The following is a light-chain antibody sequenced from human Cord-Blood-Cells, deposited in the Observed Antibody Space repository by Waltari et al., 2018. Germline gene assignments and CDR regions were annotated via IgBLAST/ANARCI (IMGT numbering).Light chain of an antibody. CDR1: QSISSW. V-gene: IGKV1-5*01. CDR2: VAS. CDR3: QQYNSYWT. Sequence: DNQMTQSPSTLSAYVGDRVTITCRASQSISSWLAWYQQKPGKDPKLLIYVASSFESVVPSLFSCSGSLTEFSLTIISLLPDYFSTYFCQQYNSYWTFGQGTNVEIK. J-gene: IGKJ1*01.